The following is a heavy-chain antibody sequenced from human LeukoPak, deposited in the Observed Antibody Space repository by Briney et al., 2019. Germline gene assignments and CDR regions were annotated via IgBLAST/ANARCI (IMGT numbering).Heavy chain of an antibody. CDR3: ATLGEYFDSSGYYYN. V-gene: IGHV4-34*01. CDR2: INHSGST. J-gene: IGHJ4*02. CDR1: GGSFSGYY. D-gene: IGHD3-22*01. Sequence: ASETLSLTCAVYGGSFSGYYWSWIRQPPGKGLEWIGEINHSGSTYYNPSLKSRVTISVDTSKNQFSLKLTSVTAADTAVYYCATLGEYFDSSGYYYNWGRGTLVTVSS.